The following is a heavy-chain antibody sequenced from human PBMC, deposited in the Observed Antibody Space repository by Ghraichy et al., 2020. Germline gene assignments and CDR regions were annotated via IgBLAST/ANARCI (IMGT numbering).Heavy chain of an antibody. D-gene: IGHD6-25*01. Sequence: ASVKVSCKASGYTFTSYGVTWVRQAPGQGPEWMGWISVYSGKTNYAERHQGRVSITTDTSTNTAYMELESLTSDDTAVYYCARVLGFSSDSYPIDLWGQGSLVTVSS. CDR3: ARVLGFSSDSYPIDL. V-gene: IGHV1-18*04. J-gene: IGHJ5*02. CDR1: GYTFTSYG. CDR2: ISVYSGKT.